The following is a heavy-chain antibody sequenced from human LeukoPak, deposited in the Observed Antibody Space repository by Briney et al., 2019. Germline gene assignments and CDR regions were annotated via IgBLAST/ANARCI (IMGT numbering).Heavy chain of an antibody. CDR1: GFTFSSYW. CDR3: AREHYYDSSGYYDLFDY. V-gene: IGHV3-7*01. J-gene: IGHJ4*02. D-gene: IGHD3-22*01. CDR2: IKQDGSEK. Sequence: GGSLRLSCAASGFTFSSYWMSWVRQAPGKGLEWVANIKQDGSEKYYVDSVKGRFTISRDNAKNSLYLQMNSLRAEDTAVYYCAREHYYDSSGYYDLFDYWGQGTLVTVSS.